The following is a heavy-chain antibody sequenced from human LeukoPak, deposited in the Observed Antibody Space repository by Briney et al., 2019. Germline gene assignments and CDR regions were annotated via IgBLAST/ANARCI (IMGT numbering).Heavy chain of an antibody. J-gene: IGHJ4*02. CDR3: ATLFKTRQPGSGYYYYFDY. D-gene: IGHD3-22*01. V-gene: IGHV1-24*01. Sequence: ASVKVSCKVSGYTLTELSMHWVRQAPGKGLEWMGGFDPEDGETIYAQKFQGRVTMTEDTSTDTAYMELSSLRSEDTAVYYCATLFKTRQPGSGYYYYFDYWGQGTLVTVSS. CDR2: FDPEDGET. CDR1: GYTLTELS.